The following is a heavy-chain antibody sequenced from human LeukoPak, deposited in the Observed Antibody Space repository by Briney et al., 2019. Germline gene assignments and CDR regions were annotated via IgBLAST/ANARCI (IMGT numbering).Heavy chain of an antibody. V-gene: IGHV4-59*01. J-gene: IGHJ3*02. D-gene: IGHD3-22*01. Sequence: PSETLSLTCSVSGGSISSYYWSWIRQPPGKGLEWIGYIYYSGNTNYNPSLKSRVTISVDTSKNQFSLKLSSVTAADTAVYYCARVHHNGSGYYSAFDIWGQGTMVTVSS. CDR3: ARVHHNGSGYYSAFDI. CDR2: IYYSGNT. CDR1: GGSISSYY.